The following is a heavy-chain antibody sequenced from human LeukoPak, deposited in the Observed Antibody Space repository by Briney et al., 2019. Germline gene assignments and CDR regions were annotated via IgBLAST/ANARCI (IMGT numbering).Heavy chain of an antibody. D-gene: IGHD1-26*01. V-gene: IGHV3-21*01. J-gene: IGHJ4*02. CDR1: GFTFSSYA. Sequence: GGSLRLSCAASGFTFSSYAMSWVRQAPGKGLEWVSYISSSSSYIYYADSVKGRFTISRDNAKNSLYLQMNSLRAEDTAVYYCARDDIGSYYYFDYWGQGTLVTVSS. CDR3: ARDDIGSYYYFDY. CDR2: ISSSSSYI.